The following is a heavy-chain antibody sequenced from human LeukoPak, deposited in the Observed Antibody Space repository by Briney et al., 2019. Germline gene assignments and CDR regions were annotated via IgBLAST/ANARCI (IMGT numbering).Heavy chain of an antibody. J-gene: IGHJ6*04. D-gene: IGHD6-13*01. CDR3: TWSSSRNYYYGMDV. CDR1: GGSFSGYY. V-gene: IGHV4-34*01. Sequence: SETLSLTCAVYGGSFSGYYWSWIRQPPGKGLEGIGEINHSGSTNYNPSLKSRVTISVDTSKNQFSLKLSSVTAADTAVYYCTWSSSRNYYYGMDVWGKGTTVTVSS. CDR2: INHSGST.